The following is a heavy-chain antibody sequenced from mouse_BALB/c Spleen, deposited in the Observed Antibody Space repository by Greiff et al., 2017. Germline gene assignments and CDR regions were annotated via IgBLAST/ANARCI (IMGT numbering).Heavy chain of an antibody. CDR1: GYSFTSYW. Sequence: VKLVESGPQLVRPGASVKISCKASGYSFTSYWMHWVKQRPGQGLEWIGMIDPSDSETRLNQKFKDKATLTVDKSSSTAYMQLSSPTSEDSAVYYCAREGDMGGYFDYWGQGTTLTVSS. V-gene: IGHV1S126*01. CDR3: AREGDMGGYFDY. J-gene: IGHJ2*01. D-gene: IGHD1-1*02. CDR2: IDPSDSET.